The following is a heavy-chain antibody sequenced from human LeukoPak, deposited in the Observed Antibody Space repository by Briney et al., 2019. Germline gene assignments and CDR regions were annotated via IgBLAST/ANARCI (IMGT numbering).Heavy chain of an antibody. CDR1: GGSISSGDYY. J-gene: IGHJ5*02. CDR2: IYYSGST. Sequence: PSQTLSLTCTVSGGSISSGDYYWSWIRQPPGKGLEGIGYIYYSGSTYYNPSLKSRVTISVDTSKNQFSLKLSSVTAADTAVYYCARDLSGWYSGWFDPWGQGTLVTVSS. CDR3: ARDLSGWYSGWFDP. V-gene: IGHV4-30-4*08. D-gene: IGHD6-19*01.